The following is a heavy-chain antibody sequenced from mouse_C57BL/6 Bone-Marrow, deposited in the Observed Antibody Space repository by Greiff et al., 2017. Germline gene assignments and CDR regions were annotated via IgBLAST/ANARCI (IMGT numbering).Heavy chain of an antibody. CDR1: GYAFSSSW. J-gene: IGHJ2*01. CDR3: ARGDGYYPFLDY. D-gene: IGHD2-3*01. Sequence: QVQLQQSGPELVKPGASVKISCKASGYAFSSSWMNWVKQRPGKGLEWIGRIYPGDGDTNYNGKFKGKATLTADKSSSTAYMQLSSLTSEDSAVYFCARGDGYYPFLDYWGQGTTLTVSS. CDR2: IYPGDGDT. V-gene: IGHV1-82*01.